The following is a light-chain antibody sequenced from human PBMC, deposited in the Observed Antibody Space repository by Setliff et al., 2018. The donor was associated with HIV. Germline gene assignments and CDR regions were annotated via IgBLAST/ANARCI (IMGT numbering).Light chain of an antibody. V-gene: IGLV2-14*01. J-gene: IGLJ2*01. CDR2: EVN. CDR3: SSYTISRTLV. CDR1: SSDVGAYNY. Sequence: QSALTQPASVSGSPGQSITISCTGTSSDVGAYNYVSWYQQYPGKAPKLMIYEVNNRPSGVSNRSSGSKSGNTASLTISGLQAEDEADYYCSSYTISRTLVFGGGTKVTVL.